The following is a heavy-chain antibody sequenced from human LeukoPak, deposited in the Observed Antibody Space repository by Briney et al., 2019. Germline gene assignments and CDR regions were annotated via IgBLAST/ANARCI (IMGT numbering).Heavy chain of an antibody. D-gene: IGHD3-10*01. Sequence: GASVKVSCKASGYTFTSYAMHWVRQAPGQGLEWMGRINPNSGGTNYAQKFQGRVTMTRDTSISTAYMELSRLRSDDTAVYYCARDPYGSGSYIDYWGQGTLVTVSS. CDR3: ARDPYGSGSYIDY. CDR1: GYTFTSYA. V-gene: IGHV1-2*06. CDR2: INPNSGGT. J-gene: IGHJ4*02.